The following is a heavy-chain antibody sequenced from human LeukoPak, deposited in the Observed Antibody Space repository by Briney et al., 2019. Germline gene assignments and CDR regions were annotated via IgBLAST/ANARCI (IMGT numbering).Heavy chain of an antibody. CDR2: IKQDRSEK. Sequence: PGGSLRLSCAASGFTFSSYWMSWVRQAPGKGLEWVANIKQDRSEKYYVDSVKGRFTISRDNAKNSLYLQMNSLRAEDTAVYYCARVFGVTIFGVVIHSYYYYYYMDVWGKGTTVTVSS. V-gene: IGHV3-7*01. J-gene: IGHJ6*03. CDR3: ARVFGVTIFGVVIHSYYYYYYMDV. D-gene: IGHD3-3*01. CDR1: GFTFSSYW.